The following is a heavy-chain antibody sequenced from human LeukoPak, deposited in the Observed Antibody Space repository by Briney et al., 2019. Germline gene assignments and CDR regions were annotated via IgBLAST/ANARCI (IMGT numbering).Heavy chain of an antibody. D-gene: IGHD6-6*01. J-gene: IGHJ4*02. V-gene: IGHV3-49*04. CDR2: IRRKVYGGTT. Sequence: GRSLRLSCTVSGFTFGDYAMSWVRQAPGKGLEWVDSIRRKVYGGTTEYAASVKGTFTISRDDSKSIAYLQMNSLKTEDTAVYYCARTGGSSSGRYFDYWGQGTLVTVSS. CDR3: ARTGGSSSGRYFDY. CDR1: GFTFGDYA.